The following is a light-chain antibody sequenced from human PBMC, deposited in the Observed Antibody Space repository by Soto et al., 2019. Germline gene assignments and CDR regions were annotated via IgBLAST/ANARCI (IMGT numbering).Light chain of an antibody. CDR1: QSVSSSY. CDR3: QRYGSSPRFT. Sequence: EIVLTQSPGTLSLSPGERATLSCRASQSVSSSYLAWYQHKPGQAPRLLIYGACNRATGIPDRFSGSGSGTDFTLTISRLEPEDLAVYYCQRYGSSPRFTFGPGTKVDIK. J-gene: IGKJ3*01. CDR2: GAC. V-gene: IGKV3-20*01.